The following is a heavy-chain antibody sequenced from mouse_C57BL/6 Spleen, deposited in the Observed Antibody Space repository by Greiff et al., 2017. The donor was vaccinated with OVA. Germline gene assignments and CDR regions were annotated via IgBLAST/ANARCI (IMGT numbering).Heavy chain of an antibody. CDR3: IYGYDGGYFDY. Sequence: VQLQQSGAELVRPGASVTLSCKASGYTFTDYEMHWVKQTPVPGLEWIGAIDPETGGTAYNQKFKGKAILTADKSSSTAYMELRSLTSEDSAVYYFIYGYDGGYFDYWGQGTTLTVSS. CDR2: IDPETGGT. D-gene: IGHD2-2*01. J-gene: IGHJ2*01. CDR1: GYTFTDYE. V-gene: IGHV1-15*01.